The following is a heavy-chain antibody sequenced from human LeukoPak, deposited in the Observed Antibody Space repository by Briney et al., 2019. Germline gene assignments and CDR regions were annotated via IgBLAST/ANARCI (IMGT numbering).Heavy chain of an antibody. J-gene: IGHJ6*03. D-gene: IGHD2-15*01. Sequence: PSETLSLTCTVSGYSISSGYYWSWIRQPPGKGLEWIGEINHSGSTNYNPSLKSRVTISVDTSKNQFSLRVTSLTAADSAVYFCAREGSRRLYMDVWGRGTTIVVSS. CDR2: INHSGST. CDR1: GYSISSGYY. CDR3: AREGSRRLYMDV. V-gene: IGHV4-38-2*02.